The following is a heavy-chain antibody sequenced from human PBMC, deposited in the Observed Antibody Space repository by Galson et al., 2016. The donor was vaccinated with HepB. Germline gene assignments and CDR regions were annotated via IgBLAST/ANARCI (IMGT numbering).Heavy chain of an antibody. CDR2: IDSDDDK. V-gene: IGHV2-70*01. J-gene: IGHJ4*02. CDR3: ARVRDGLELYFDS. Sequence: PALVKPTQTLTLTCTFSGFSLDNSEMCVSWIRQPPGKAPEWLALIDSDDDKFYSSSLKTRLTISKDTSKNQVVLTMTDMDPVDTATYFCARVRDGLELYFDSWGQGTLVTVSS. CDR1: GFSLDNSEMC. D-gene: IGHD1-7*01.